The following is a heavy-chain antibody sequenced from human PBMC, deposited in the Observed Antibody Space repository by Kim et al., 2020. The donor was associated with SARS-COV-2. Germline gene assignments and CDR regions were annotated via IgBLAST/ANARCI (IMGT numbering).Heavy chain of an antibody. CDR3: ARDWSVGYSYGLQLDY. V-gene: IGHV1-69*13. CDR2: IIPIFGTA. D-gene: IGHD5-18*01. CDR1: GGTFSSYA. Sequence: SVKVSCKASGGTFSSYAISWVRQAPGQGLEWMGGIIPIFGTANYAQKFQGRVTITADESTSTAYMELSSLRSEDTAVYYCARDWSVGYSYGLQLDYWGQGTLVTVSS. J-gene: IGHJ4*02.